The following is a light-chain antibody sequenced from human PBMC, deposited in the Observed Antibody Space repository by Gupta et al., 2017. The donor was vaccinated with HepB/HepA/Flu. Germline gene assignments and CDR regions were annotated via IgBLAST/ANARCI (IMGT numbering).Light chain of an antibody. CDR1: AGDVTSSHY. V-gene: IGLV7-46*01. J-gene: IGLJ1*01. CDR2: DTS. Sequence: QAVVTQEPSLTVSPGGIATLTCASSAGDVTSSHYPYWLQQKPGQAPKTLIYDTSNRHSWTPARFSGSLLGGKAALTLTGAQPEDEAEYYCLLSVSGAFVFGTGTKVTVL. CDR3: LLSVSGAFV.